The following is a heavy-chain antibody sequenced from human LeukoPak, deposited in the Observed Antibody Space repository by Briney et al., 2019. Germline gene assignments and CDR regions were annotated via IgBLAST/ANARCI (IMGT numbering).Heavy chain of an antibody. CDR1: GFTFSSYA. CDR2: ISGSGGST. CDR3: AKGCGGDCYSDFDY. D-gene: IGHD2-21*02. Sequence: GGSLRLSCAASGFTFSSYAMSWVRQAPGKGLEWVSAISGSGGSTYYADSVKGRFTISRGNSKNTLYLQMNSLRAEDTAVYYCAKGCGGDCYSDFDYWGQGTLVTVSS. V-gene: IGHV3-23*01. J-gene: IGHJ4*02.